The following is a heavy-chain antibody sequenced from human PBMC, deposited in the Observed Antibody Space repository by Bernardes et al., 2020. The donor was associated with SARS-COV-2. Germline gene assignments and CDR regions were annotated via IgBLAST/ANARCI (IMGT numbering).Heavy chain of an antibody. D-gene: IGHD1-26*01. CDR2: INPNNDDE. J-gene: IGHJ4*02. CDR1: GYTFTNYN. V-gene: IGHV1-2*02. Sequence: ASVKVSCKASGYTFTNYNLHWVRQAPGQGLEWMAWINPNNDDENYAQKFQDRVTMTRDTSISTVYMELSSLRSDDTAVYYCAGENGRGNLDYWGQGTLITVSS. CDR3: AGENGRGNLDY.